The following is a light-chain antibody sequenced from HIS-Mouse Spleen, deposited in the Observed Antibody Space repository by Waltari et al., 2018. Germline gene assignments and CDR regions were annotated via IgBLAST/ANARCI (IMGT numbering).Light chain of an antibody. CDR3: AAWDDSLSGRV. CDR1: SSNIGRNY. CDR2: RNN. Sequence: QSVLTQPPSASGTPGQRVPISCSGSSSNIGRNYVYWYQQLPGTAPNLLIYRNNQRPSGVPDRFSGSKSGTSASLAISGLRSEDEADYYCAAWDDSLSGRVFGGGTKLTVL. J-gene: IGLJ3*02. V-gene: IGLV1-47*01.